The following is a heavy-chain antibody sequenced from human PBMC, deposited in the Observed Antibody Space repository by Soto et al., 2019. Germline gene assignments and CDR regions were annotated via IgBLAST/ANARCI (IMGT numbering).Heavy chain of an antibody. V-gene: IGHV1-69*12. J-gene: IGHJ2*01. CDR2: ITPMFGTA. CDR1: GGTFSRYA. Sequence: QVQLVQSGAEVKKPGSSVKVSCKASGGTFSRYAISWVRQAPGQGLEWMGGITPMFGTANYAQKFHGRVTITADESTSTVHRELRRLGSEATAVYYCAQTLGSAVAGPGRFDLWGRGTLVIVSS. CDR3: AQTLGSAVAGPGRFDL. D-gene: IGHD6-19*01.